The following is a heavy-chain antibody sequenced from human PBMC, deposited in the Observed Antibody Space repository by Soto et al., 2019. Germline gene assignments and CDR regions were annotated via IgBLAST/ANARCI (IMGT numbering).Heavy chain of an antibody. J-gene: IGHJ4*02. D-gene: IGHD5-12*01. CDR2: ISAYNGNT. CDR3: ARERGYSGYELTDY. V-gene: IGHV1-18*01. CDR1: GYTFTIYG. Sequence: ASVKVSCKASGYTFTIYGISWVRQAPGQGLEWMGWISAYNGNTNYAQKLQGRVTMTTDTSTSTAYMELRSLRSDATAVYYCARERGYSGYELTDYWGQGTLVTVSS.